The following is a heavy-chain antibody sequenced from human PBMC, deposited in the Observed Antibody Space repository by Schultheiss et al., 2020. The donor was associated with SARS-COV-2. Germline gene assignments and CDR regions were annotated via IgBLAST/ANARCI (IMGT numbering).Heavy chain of an antibody. J-gene: IGHJ4*02. CDR1: GFTFSSYA. V-gene: IGHV3-23*01. CDR2: ISGSGGST. Sequence: GGSLRLSCAASGFTFSSYAMSWVRQAPGKGLEWVSAISGSGGSTYYADSVKGRFTISRDNSKNTLYLQMNSLRDEDTAVYYCASDYLGATKRSGIDDYWGQGTLVTVSS. CDR3: ASDYLGATKRSGIDDY. D-gene: IGHD1-26*01.